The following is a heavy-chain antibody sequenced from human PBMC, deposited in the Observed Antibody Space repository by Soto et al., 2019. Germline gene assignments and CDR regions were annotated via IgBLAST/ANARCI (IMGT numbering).Heavy chain of an antibody. Sequence: SETLSLTCNVSGASVSNGYWSWIRQPPGKGLEWIGFMYFGGSFNYNPSLTSRATISVETSKNQFSTKLTSVTASDTAVYYCARSYYDSTGFAVDPWGQGTLVTVSS. CDR2: MYFGGSF. CDR1: GASVSNGY. V-gene: IGHV4-59*02. D-gene: IGHD3-22*01. J-gene: IGHJ5*02. CDR3: ARSYYDSTGFAVDP.